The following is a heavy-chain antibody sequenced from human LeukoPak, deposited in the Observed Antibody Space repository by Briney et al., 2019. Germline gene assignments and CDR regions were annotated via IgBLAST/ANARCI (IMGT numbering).Heavy chain of an antibody. CDR2: LRSKANSYAT. Sequence: RGSPRLSCAPPGLTSTGSAMDCVRQAPGKRLQWVRRLRSKANSYATAYAASVKGRFTISREDSKNTAYLQMNSLQTEDTALYYCSPSYDGSAYYEDWGQGTLVTVSS. J-gene: IGHJ4*02. V-gene: IGHV3-73*01. CDR1: GLTSTGSA. CDR3: SPSYDGSAYYED. D-gene: IGHD3-22*01.